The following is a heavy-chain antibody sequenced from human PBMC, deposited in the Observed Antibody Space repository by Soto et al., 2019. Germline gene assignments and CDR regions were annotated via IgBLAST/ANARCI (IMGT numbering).Heavy chain of an antibody. CDR1: GYTFTRSG. Sequence: ASVKVSCKASGYTFTRSGISWARQAPGQGPEWMGWISSYNGDTNYAQTFQGRVTMTTDTSTSTAYMELRSLRSDDTAVYYCAREGMAPYYYYGMDIWGQGTPVTVSS. V-gene: IGHV1-18*01. CDR3: AREGMAPYYYYGMDI. CDR2: ISSYNGDT. J-gene: IGHJ6*02.